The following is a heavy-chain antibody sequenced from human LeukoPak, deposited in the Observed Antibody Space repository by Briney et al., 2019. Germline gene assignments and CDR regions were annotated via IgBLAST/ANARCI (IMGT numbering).Heavy chain of an antibody. Sequence: ASVKVSCKASGYTFTSYDINWVRQAPGQGLEWMGGIIPIFGTANYAQKFQGRVTIAADESTSTAYMELSSLRSEDTAVYYCASDVYYYGSGSYSPYYYYGMDVWGQGTTVTVSS. D-gene: IGHD3-10*01. CDR2: IIPIFGTA. V-gene: IGHV1-69*13. CDR1: GYTFTSYD. CDR3: ASDVYYYGSGSYSPYYYYGMDV. J-gene: IGHJ6*02.